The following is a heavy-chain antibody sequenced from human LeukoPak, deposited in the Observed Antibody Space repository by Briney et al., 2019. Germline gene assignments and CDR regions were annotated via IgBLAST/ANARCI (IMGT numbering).Heavy chain of an antibody. CDR3: ARHGKDTAMVASGYYYGMDV. CDR1: GGSFSGYY. Sequence: KPSETLSLTCAVYGGSFSGYYWSWIRQPPGKGLEWIGEINHSGSTNYNPSLKSRVTISVDTSKSQFSLKLSSVTAADTAVYYCARHGKDTAMVASGYYYGMDVWGQGTTVTVSS. D-gene: IGHD5-18*01. J-gene: IGHJ6*02. CDR2: INHSGST. V-gene: IGHV4-34*01.